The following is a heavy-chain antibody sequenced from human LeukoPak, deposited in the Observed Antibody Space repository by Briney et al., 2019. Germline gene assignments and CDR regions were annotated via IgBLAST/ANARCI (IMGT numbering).Heavy chain of an antibody. J-gene: IGHJ5*02. D-gene: IGHD5-18*01. CDR2: INHSGST. CDR1: GGSFSGYY. Sequence: PSETLSLTCAVYGGSFSGYYWSWIRQPPGKGLEWIGEINHSGSTNYNPSLKSRVTISLDTSKNQFSLKLSSVTAADTAVYYCARGRIQLWLHGDWFDPWGQGTLVTVSS. CDR3: ARGRIQLWLHGDWFDP. V-gene: IGHV4-34*01.